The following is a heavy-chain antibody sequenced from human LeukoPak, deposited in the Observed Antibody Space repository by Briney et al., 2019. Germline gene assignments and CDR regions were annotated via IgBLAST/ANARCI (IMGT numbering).Heavy chain of an antibody. J-gene: IGHJ6*03. V-gene: IGHV3-43D*03. CDR3: AKDGGLAPNYYYYMDV. D-gene: IGHD3-16*01. Sequence: GGSLRLSCAASGFTFDDYATHWVRQAPGKGLEWVSLISWDGGSTYYADSVKGRFTISRDNSKNSLYLQMNSLRAEDTALYYCAKDGGLAPNYYYYMDVWGKGTTVTVSS. CDR2: ISWDGGST. CDR1: GFTFDDYA.